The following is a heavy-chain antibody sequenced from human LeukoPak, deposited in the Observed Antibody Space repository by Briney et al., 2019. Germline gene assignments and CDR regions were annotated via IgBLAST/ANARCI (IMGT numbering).Heavy chain of an antibody. CDR2: ISGSASSA. CDR3: AKLIRNPGNYYFDY. D-gene: IGHD1-14*01. J-gene: IGHJ4*02. V-gene: IGHV3-23*01. Sequence: GGSLRLSCAASGFTFSSYAMHWVRQAPGKGLEWVPAISGSASSASYADSVEGRFTISRDNSKNTLYLQMNSLRAEDTAVYYCAKLIRNPGNYYFDYWGQGTLVTVSS. CDR1: GFTFSSYA.